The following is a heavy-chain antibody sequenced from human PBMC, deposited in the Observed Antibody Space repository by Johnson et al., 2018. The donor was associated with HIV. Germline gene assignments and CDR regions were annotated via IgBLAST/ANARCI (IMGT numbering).Heavy chain of an antibody. Sequence: VQLVESGGGLIQPGGSLRLSCAASGFTVSSNYMSWVRQAPGKGLEWVSGISGSGGSTYYADSVKGRFTISRDNSKNTLYLQMNSLRAEDTAVYYCAKQNSRWFADAFDIWGQGTMVTVSS. D-gene: IGHD6-13*01. CDR1: GFTVSSNY. CDR3: AKQNSRWFADAFDI. CDR2: SGSGGST. J-gene: IGHJ3*02. V-gene: IGHV3-23*04.